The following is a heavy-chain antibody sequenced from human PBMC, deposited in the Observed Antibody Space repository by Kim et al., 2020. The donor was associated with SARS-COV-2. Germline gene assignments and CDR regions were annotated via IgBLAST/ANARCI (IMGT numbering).Heavy chain of an antibody. CDR2: INTNTGNP. D-gene: IGHD3-3*01. V-gene: IGHV7-4-1*02. CDR3: ARYYDLYGMDV. Sequence: ASVKVSCKASGYTFSNFAINWVRQAPGQGPEWMGWINTNTGNPTYAPGFTGRSVFSLDTSVSTAYLQISSLKAEDTAVYYCARYYDLYGMDVWGQGTTVIVSS. J-gene: IGHJ6*02. CDR1: GYTFSNFA.